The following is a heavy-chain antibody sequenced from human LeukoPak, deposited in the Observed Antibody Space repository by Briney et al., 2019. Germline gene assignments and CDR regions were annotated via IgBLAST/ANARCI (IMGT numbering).Heavy chain of an antibody. CDR1: GFTFSKAW. D-gene: IGHD3-10*01. CDR2: IKSKTDGGTI. J-gene: IGHJ4*02. CDR3: STDYYGSGRPGFGY. Sequence: GGSLRLSCAASGFTFSKAWMNWVRQAPGKGLEWVGRIKSKTDGGTIDHAAPVKGRFTISRDDSKNMMYLQMNSLKTEDTAVYYCSTDYYGSGRPGFGYWGQGSLVTVSS. V-gene: IGHV3-15*07.